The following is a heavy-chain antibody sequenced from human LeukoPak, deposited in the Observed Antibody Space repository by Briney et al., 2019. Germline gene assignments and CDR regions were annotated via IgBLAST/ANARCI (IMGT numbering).Heavy chain of an antibody. Sequence: GGSLRLSCAASGFTFNNHAMSWFRQAPGKGLEWLSSIVGHGDQYFYADSVKGRFTISRDNSKNTLYLQVTSLRAEDTAVYYCAKGDYYGSGSFFKNGMDVWGQGTTVTVSS. J-gene: IGHJ6*02. V-gene: IGHV3-23*01. D-gene: IGHD3-10*01. CDR1: GFTFNNHA. CDR2: IVGHGDQY. CDR3: AKGDYYGSGSFFKNGMDV.